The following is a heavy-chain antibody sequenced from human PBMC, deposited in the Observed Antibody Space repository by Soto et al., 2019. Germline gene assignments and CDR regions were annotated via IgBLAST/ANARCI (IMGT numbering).Heavy chain of an antibody. J-gene: IGHJ5*02. CDR1: GYTFTGYY. CDR2: INPNSGGT. CDR3: AREEVQLERLANWFDP. D-gene: IGHD1-1*01. V-gene: IGHV1-2*02. Sequence: QVQLVQSGAEVKKPGASVKVSCKASGYTFTGYYMHWVRQAPGQGLEWMGWINPNSGGTNYAQKFQGRVTMTRDTSISTAYMELSRLRSDDTAVYYCAREEVQLERLANWFDPWGQGTLVTVSS.